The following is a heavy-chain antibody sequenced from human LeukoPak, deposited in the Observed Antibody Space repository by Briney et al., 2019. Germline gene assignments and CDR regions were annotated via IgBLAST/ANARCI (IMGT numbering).Heavy chain of an antibody. Sequence: GGSLRLSCVGSGFSFSTYTMNWVRQAPGKGREGVSGIYGGGRGGTFYADSVKGRFTISRDNSKNILYLQMDSLRAEDTGIYFCAKDRVPDSIWSFDTWGQGTMVTVSS. CDR2: IYGGGRGGT. J-gene: IGHJ3*02. D-gene: IGHD4-11*01. CDR3: AKDRVPDSIWSFDT. CDR1: GFSFSTYT. V-gene: IGHV3-23*01.